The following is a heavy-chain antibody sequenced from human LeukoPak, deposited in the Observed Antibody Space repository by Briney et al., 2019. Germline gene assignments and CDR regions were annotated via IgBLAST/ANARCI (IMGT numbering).Heavy chain of an antibody. D-gene: IGHD2-2*01. V-gene: IGHV4-30-4*08. J-gene: IGHJ4*02. CDR3: ARVRSSTGFDDYADY. CDR1: GGSISSGDYY. CDR2: IYYSGST. Sequence: PSETLSLTCTVSGGSISSGDYYWSWIRQPPGKGLEWIGYIYYSGSTYYNPSLKSRVTISVDTSKNQFSLKLSSVTAADTAVYYCARVRSSTGFDDYADYWGQGTLVTVSS.